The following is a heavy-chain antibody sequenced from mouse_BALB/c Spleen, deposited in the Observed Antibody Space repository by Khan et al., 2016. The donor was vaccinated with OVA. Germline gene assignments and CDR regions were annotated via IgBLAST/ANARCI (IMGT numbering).Heavy chain of an antibody. D-gene: IGHD1-1*01. J-gene: IGHJ3*01. CDR3: ARRDYGSGYPGFVY. CDR2: IYPGSGSI. CDR1: GYSFTDYI. V-gene: IGHV1-77*01. Sequence: QVQLKESGPELVKPGASVKMSCKASGYSFTDYIISWMKRRTGQGLQWIGEIYPGSGSIYSNEKFKGKATLTADKSSNTAYMQLSSLTSEDSAVYYCARRDYGSGYPGFVYWGQGTLVTVSA.